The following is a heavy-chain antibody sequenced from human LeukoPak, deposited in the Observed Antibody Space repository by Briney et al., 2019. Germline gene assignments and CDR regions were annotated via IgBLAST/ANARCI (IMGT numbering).Heavy chain of an antibody. CDR1: GYTFTSNY. J-gene: IGHJ6*03. CDR2: ISPSGGST. Sequence: ASVKVSCKAFGYTFTSNYMHWVRQAPGQGPEWMGVISPSGGSTTYAQKFQGRVTLTRDMSTSTDYLELSSLRSDDTAVYYCAFSSYYLQGNYYYMDVWGKGTTVTVSS. D-gene: IGHD1-26*01. CDR3: AFSSYYLQGNYYYMDV. V-gene: IGHV1-46*01.